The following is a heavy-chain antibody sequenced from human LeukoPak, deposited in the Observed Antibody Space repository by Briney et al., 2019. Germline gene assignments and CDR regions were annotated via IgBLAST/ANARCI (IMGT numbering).Heavy chain of an antibody. D-gene: IGHD5-18*01. CDR2: IIPIFGTA. CDR3: ARVNTRGYSYGWIDY. V-gene: IGHV1-69*05. Sequence: SVKLSCNTYGRTFSSYAISWVRQAPGQGLEWVGRIIPIFGTANYAQKFQGRVTITTDESTSTAYMELSSLRSEDTAVYYCARVNTRGYSYGWIDYWGQGTLVTVSS. J-gene: IGHJ4*02. CDR1: GRTFSSYA.